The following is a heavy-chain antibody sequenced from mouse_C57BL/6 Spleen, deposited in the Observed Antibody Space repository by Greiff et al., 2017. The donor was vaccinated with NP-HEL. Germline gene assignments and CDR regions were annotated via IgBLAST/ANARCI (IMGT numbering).Heavy chain of an antibody. CDR2: ISNLAYSI. J-gene: IGHJ4*01. Sequence: EVMLVESGGGLVQPGGSLKLSCAASGFTFSDYGMAWVRQAPRKGPEWVAFISNLAYSIYYADTVTGRFTISRENAKNTLYLEMSSLRSEDTAMYYCARRTAQATDAMDYWGQGTSVTVSS. V-gene: IGHV5-15*04. CDR3: ARRTAQATDAMDY. D-gene: IGHD3-2*02. CDR1: GFTFSDYG.